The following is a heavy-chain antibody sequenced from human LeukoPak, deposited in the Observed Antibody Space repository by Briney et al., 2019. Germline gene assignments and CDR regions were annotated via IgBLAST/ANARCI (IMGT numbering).Heavy chain of an antibody. D-gene: IGHD3-10*01. Sequence: SQTLSLTCTVSGVSISSGGYYWSWIRQHPGKGLEWIGYIYYSGSTYYNLSLKSRVTISVDTSKNQFSLKLSSVTAADTAVYYCARGGHVLLWFGELFRFDYWGQGTLVTVSS. CDR2: IYYSGST. J-gene: IGHJ4*02. CDR1: GVSISSGGYY. CDR3: ARGGHVLLWFGELFRFDY. V-gene: IGHV4-31*03.